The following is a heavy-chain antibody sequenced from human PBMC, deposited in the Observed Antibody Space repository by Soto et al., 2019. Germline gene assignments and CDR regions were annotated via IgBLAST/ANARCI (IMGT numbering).Heavy chain of an antibody. CDR1: GFTFSSFW. CDR3: ARGCSGGSCSGYGY. J-gene: IGHJ4*02. V-gene: IGHV3-74*01. D-gene: IGHD2-15*01. Sequence: GGSLRLSCAASGFTFSSFWMHWVRQAPGKGLVWVSRINSDGSSTSYADSVKGRFTISRDNAKNTLYSQMNSLRAEDTAVYYCARGCSGGSCSGYGYWGQGTLVTVSS. CDR2: INSDGSST.